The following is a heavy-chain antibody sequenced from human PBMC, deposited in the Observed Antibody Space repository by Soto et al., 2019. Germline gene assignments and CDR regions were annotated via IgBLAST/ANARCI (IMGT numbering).Heavy chain of an antibody. CDR3: ARLVLAVGPTTGGSGDGMDV. D-gene: IGHD1-26*01. V-gene: IGHV4-39*01. J-gene: IGHJ6*02. CDR1: GGSISRSSDY. Sequence: QLQLQESGPGLVKPSETLSLTCTVSGGSISRSSDYWGWIRQPPGKGLEWIGSIYYSGSTYYNPSLKSRVTISVDTSKNQFSLKLSSLTAADTAVYYCARLVLAVGPTTGGSGDGMDVWGQGTTVTVSS. CDR2: IYYSGST.